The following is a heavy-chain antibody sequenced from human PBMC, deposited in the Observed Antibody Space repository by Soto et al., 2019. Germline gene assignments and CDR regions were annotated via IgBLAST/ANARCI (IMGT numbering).Heavy chain of an antibody. CDR1: GLTVSSNY. Sequence: EVQLVESGGGLIQPGGSLRLSCAASGLTVSSNYMSWVRQAPGKGLEWVSLIYSGGSTYYADSVKGRFTISRDSSKNTXXRHMNSLRGEDTAVYHCARGYYDSSGYYRAEAFDSWGQGTMVTVSS. J-gene: IGHJ3*02. D-gene: IGHD3-22*01. CDR2: IYSGGST. V-gene: IGHV3-53*01. CDR3: ARGYYDSSGYYRAEAFDS.